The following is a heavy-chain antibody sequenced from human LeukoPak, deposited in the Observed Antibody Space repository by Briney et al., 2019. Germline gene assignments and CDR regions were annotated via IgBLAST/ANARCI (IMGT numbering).Heavy chain of an antibody. V-gene: IGHV4-39*01. J-gene: IGHJ1*01. CDR3: ARQFGSSGYYPQYFHQ. Sequence: SETLSLTCTVSGGSISSENSYWGWIRQPPGQGLEWVGSIFYTGSTYHNPSLKSRLTISVHTSKNQFSLRLTSVTAADTAVYYCARQFGSSGYYPQYFHQWGQGALVAVSS. D-gene: IGHD3-22*01. CDR2: IFYTGST. CDR1: GGSISSENSY.